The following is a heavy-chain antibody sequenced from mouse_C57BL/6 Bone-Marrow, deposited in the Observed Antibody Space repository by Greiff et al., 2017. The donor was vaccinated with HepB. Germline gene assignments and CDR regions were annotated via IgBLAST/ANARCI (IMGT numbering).Heavy chain of an antibody. CDR3: ARDGGSRFAY. J-gene: IGHJ3*01. CDR2: ISDGGSYT. Sequence: EVKLVESGGGLVKPGGSLKLSCAASGFTFSSYAMSWVRQTPEKRLEWVATISDGGSYTYYPDNVKGRFTISRDNAKNNLYLQMSHLKAEDTAMYYCARDGGSRFAYWGQGTLVTVSA. CDR1: GFTFSSYA. D-gene: IGHD1-1*01. V-gene: IGHV5-4*01.